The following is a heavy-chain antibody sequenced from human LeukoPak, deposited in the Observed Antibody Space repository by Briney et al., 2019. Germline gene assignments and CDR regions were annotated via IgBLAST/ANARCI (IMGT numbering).Heavy chain of an antibody. CDR2: IYYSGST. J-gene: IGHJ4*02. D-gene: IGHD5-18*01. CDR1: GGSISSSSYY. CDR3: ARWDTAMGAFDY. V-gene: IGHV4-39*01. Sequence: SETLSLTCTVSGGSISSSSYYWGWIRQPPGKGLEWIGSIYYSGSTYYNPSLKSRVTISVDTSKNQFSLKLSSVTAADTAVYYCARWDTAMGAFDYWGQGTLVTVSS.